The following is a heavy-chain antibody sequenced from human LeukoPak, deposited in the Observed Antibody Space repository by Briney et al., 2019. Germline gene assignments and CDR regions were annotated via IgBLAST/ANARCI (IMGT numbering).Heavy chain of an antibody. Sequence: GGSLRLSCVASGFSFSTSSMTWVRQSPGKGLEWLANIKEDGSGKVYVDSVKGRFTISRDNAKNSLYLQMNTLRVDDSAVYYCARDPYSGKYGAFDIWGQGAMVTISS. CDR3: ARDPYSGKYGAFDI. J-gene: IGHJ3*02. CDR1: GFSFSTSS. D-gene: IGHD1-26*01. CDR2: IKEDGSGK. V-gene: IGHV3-7*01.